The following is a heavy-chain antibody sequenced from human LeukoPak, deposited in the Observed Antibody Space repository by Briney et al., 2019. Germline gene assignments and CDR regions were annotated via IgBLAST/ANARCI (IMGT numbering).Heavy chain of an antibody. CDR3: ARSKGIVVVPAAMSY. D-gene: IGHD2-2*01. CDR1: GFTFSSYS. CDR2: ISSSSSYI. V-gene: IGHV3-21*01. Sequence: PGGSLRLSCAASGFTFSSYSMTWVRQAPGKGLEWVSSISSSSSYIYYADSVKGRFTISRDNAKNSLYLQMNSLRAEDTAVYYCARSKGIVVVPAAMSYWGQGTLVTVSS. J-gene: IGHJ4*02.